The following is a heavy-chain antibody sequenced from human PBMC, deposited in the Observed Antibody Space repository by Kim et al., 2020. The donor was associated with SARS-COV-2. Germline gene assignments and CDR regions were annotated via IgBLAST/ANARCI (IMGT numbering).Heavy chain of an antibody. CDR1: GYPFRNYY. D-gene: IGHD3-9*01. CDR3: ARWALTGFYPYNCFYT. V-gene: IGHV1-46*01. CDR2: INPTCGNT. Sequence: ASVKVSCKASGYPFRNYYMNWVRQAPGQGLEWMAGINPTCGNTKYAQKFEGRVTVTRDTSTSTVYMELNNLRSDDTAVYYCARWALTGFYPYNCFYTWGQGPLVTVPS. J-gene: IGHJ1*01.